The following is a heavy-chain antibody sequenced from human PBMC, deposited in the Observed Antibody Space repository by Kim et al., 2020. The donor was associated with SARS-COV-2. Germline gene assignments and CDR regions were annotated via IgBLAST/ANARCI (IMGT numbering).Heavy chain of an antibody. V-gene: IGHV3-15*01. J-gene: IGHJ4*02. CDR1: GFTFSNAW. D-gene: IGHD6-6*01. CDR3: TTEEYSSSSQSIDY. CDR2: IKSKTDGGTT. Sequence: GGSLRLSCAASGFTFSNAWMSWVRQAPGKGLEWVGRIKSKTDGGTTDYAAPVKGRFTISRDDSKNTLYLQMNSLKTEDTAVYYCTTEEYSSSSQSIDYWGXGTLVTVSS.